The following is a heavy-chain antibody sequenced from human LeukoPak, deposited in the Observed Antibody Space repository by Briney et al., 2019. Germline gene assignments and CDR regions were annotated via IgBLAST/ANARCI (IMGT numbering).Heavy chain of an antibody. CDR1: GGSISNYY. J-gene: IGHJ4*02. CDR3: ARGIRNWVPFDY. CDR2: IYSTGST. D-gene: IGHD7-27*01. V-gene: IGHV4-4*07. Sequence: SETLSLTCTVSGGSISNYYWNWIRQPAGKGLEWIGRIYSTGSTNSNPSLKSRVTISVDTSKNQFSLKLSSVTAADTAVYYCARGIRNWVPFDYWGQGTLVTVSS.